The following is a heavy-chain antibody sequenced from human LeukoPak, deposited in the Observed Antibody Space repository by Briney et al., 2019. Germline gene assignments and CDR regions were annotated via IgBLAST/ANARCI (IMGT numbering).Heavy chain of an antibody. CDR2: ISSSSSYI. Sequence: GGSLRLSCAASGLTFSSYSMNWVRQAPGKGLEWVSSISSSSSYIYYADSVNRLFTISRDKAKNSLYLQMNRLRAEDTAVYYCARDTAMVIRYWGQGTLVTVSS. V-gene: IGHV3-21*01. D-gene: IGHD5-18*01. J-gene: IGHJ4*02. CDR3: ARDTAMVIRY. CDR1: GLTFSSYS.